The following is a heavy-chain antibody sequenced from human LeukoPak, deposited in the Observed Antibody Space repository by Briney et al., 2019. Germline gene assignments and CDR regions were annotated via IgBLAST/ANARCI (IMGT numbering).Heavy chain of an antibody. D-gene: IGHD2-15*01. V-gene: IGHV4-4*07. CDR1: GGSINNYY. J-gene: IGHJ3*02. CDR3: ARGRYCSADICSGGDAFDI. Sequence: SETLSLTCTVSGGSINNYYCSWIRQPSFKGLHSISRIYTCGSTNYNPSLKSRVTMSVDTYKNQFSLKLSSVTAADTAVYYCARGRYCSADICSGGDAFDIWGKGIMVSVS. CDR2: IYTCGST.